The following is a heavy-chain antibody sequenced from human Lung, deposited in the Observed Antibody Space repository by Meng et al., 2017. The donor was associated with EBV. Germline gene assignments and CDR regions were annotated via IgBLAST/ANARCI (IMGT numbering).Heavy chain of an antibody. J-gene: IGHJ4*02. CDR2: IRGSGGTT. Sequence: EVQLVESGGGLVQPGGSLCLSCAAFGFTCSNYAMSWVRQAPGKGLEWVSDIRGSGGTTYYADSVKGRFTISRDNSKNTLYLQMNSLRAEDTAVYYCAKDHAVTPYYFDYWGQGTLVTVYS. CDR1: GFTCSNYA. D-gene: IGHD6-19*01. CDR3: AKDHAVTPYYFDY. V-gene: IGHV3-23*04.